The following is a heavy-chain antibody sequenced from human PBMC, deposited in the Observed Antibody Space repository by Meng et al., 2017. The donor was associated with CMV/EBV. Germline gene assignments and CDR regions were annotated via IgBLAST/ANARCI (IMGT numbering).Heavy chain of an antibody. J-gene: IGHJ6*02. CDR2: ISGGST. D-gene: IGHD6-13*01. CDR3: ARSSSWYFQTDYYYYGMDV. CDR1: GFTVSSNE. Sequence: GGSLRLSCAASGFTVSSNEMSWVRQAPGKGLEWVSSISGGSTYYADSRKGRFTISRDNSKNTLHLQMNSLRAEDTAVYYCARSSSWYFQTDYYYYGMDVWGQGTTVTVSS. V-gene: IGHV3-38-3*01.